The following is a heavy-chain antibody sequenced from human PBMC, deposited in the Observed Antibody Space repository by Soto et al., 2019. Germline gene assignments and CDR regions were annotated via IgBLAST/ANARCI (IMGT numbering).Heavy chain of an antibody. V-gene: IGHV1-69*01. CDR3: ARSYYDSSGYPPTNYYYYGMAV. CDR1: GGTFSSYA. Sequence: QVQLVQSGAEVKKPGSSVKVSCKASGGTFSSYAISWVRQAPGQGLEWMGGIIPIFGTANYAQKFQGRVTITADEATSTAYMELSSLRSEDTAVYYCARSYYDSSGYPPTNYYYYGMAVWGQGTTVTVSS. CDR2: IIPIFGTA. D-gene: IGHD3-22*01. J-gene: IGHJ6*02.